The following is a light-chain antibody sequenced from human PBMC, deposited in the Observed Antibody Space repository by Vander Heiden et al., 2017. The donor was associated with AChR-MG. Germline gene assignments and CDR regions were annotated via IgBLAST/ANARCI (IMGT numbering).Light chain of an antibody. CDR1: QGISNF. J-gene: IGKJ4*01. CDR2: AAS. Sequence: DIQMTQSPPSLPASVGDRVTITCRASQGISNFLAWYQQNPGKVPKLLIYAASTLQSGVPSRFSGSGSGTDFTLTISSLQPEDVGTYYCQKYNSAPLTFGGRTKVEIK. V-gene: IGKV1-27*01. CDR3: QKYNSAPLT.